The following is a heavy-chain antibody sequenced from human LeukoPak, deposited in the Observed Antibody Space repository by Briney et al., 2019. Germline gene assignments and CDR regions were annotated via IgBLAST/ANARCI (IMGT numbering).Heavy chain of an antibody. Sequence: ASVKVSCRASGYTFTGYDMHWVRQAPGQGLEWMGWINPNSGGTNYAQKFQGWVTMTRDTSISTAYMELSRLRSDDTAVYYCAREGYRITMVRGVIRSLGMDVWGKGTTVTVSS. CDR3: AREGYRITMVRGVIRSLGMDV. J-gene: IGHJ6*04. CDR1: GYTFTGYD. D-gene: IGHD3-10*01. CDR2: INPNSGGT. V-gene: IGHV1-2*04.